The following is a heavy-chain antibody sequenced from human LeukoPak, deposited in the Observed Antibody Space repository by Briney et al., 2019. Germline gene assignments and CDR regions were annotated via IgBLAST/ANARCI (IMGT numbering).Heavy chain of an antibody. J-gene: IGHJ3*02. CDR2: ISYDGSNK. V-gene: IGHV3-30*18. D-gene: IGHD1-26*01. CDR3: AKEVREDAFDI. CDR1: EFTFRSYY. Sequence: SCVASEFTFRSYYMHRVRQAPGKGLEGVAVISYDGSNKDYADSVKGRLTISRDNTKNTLFLQMDSLRAEDTAVYYCAKEVREDAFDIWGQETMVTVSS.